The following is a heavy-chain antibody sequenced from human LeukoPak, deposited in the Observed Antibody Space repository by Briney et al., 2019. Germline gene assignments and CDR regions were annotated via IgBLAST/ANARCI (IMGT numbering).Heavy chain of an antibody. D-gene: IGHD6-13*01. Sequence: ASVKVSCTTSGGTFSSYAISWMRQAPGQGLEWMGWISAYNGNTNYAQKLQGRVTMTTDTSTSTAYMELRSLRSDDTAVYYCARAGSTYSSSWPNYYYYGMDVWGQGTTVTVSS. CDR3: ARAGSTYSSSWPNYYYYGMDV. J-gene: IGHJ6*02. V-gene: IGHV1-18*01. CDR1: GGTFSSYA. CDR2: ISAYNGNT.